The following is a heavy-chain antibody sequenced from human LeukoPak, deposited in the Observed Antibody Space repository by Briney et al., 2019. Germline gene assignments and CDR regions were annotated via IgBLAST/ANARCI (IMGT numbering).Heavy chain of an antibody. J-gene: IGHJ4*01. CDR3: ARGKSKFDY. CDR1: GGSISSGGYY. V-gene: IGHV4-30-4*08. Sequence: PSQTLSLTCTVSGGSISSGGYYWNWIRQHPGKGLEWIGYIYYSGITYYNPSLKSRVTISIDASKNQFSLKLSSVTAADTAVYYCARGKSKFDYWGQGTLVTVSS. CDR2: IYYSGIT.